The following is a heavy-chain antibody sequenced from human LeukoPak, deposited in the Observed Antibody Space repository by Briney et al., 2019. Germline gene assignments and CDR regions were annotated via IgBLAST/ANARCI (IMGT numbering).Heavy chain of an antibody. CDR3: APEGYSYGHHSLHM. CDR2: IYSGGST. D-gene: IGHD5-18*01. J-gene: IGHJ3*02. V-gene: IGHV3-66*01. Sequence: GGSLRLSCAASGFTVSSNYMSWVRQAPGKGLEWVSVIYSGGSTYYADSVKGRFTISRDNSKNTLYLQMNSLRAEDTAVYYCAPEGYSYGHHSLHMWGQGTMVTVSS. CDR1: GFTVSSNY.